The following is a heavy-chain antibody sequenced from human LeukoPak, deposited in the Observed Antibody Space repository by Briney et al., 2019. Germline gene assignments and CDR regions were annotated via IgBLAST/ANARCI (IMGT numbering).Heavy chain of an antibody. CDR1: GGSISSSPYY. V-gene: IGHV4-39*01. D-gene: IGHD1-1*01. Sequence: PSETLSLTCTVSGGSISSSPYYWGWIRQPPGKGLEWIGSIYYSGTTHYSPSLESRVTISVDTSKNQFSLKLASVTAADTAVYYCARQNWNGYYFDYWGQGTLVTVSS. CDR3: ARQNWNGYYFDY. CDR2: IYYSGTT. J-gene: IGHJ4*02.